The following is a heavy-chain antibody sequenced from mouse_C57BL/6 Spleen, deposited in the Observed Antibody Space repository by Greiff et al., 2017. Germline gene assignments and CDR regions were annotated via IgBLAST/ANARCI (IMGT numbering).Heavy chain of an antibody. J-gene: IGHJ3*01. D-gene: IGHD2-10*02. CDR1: GYAFTSYY. Sequence: QVQLQQSGPELVKPGASVKLSCKASGYAFTSYYINWVKQRPGQGLEWIGWFYPRDGSTKYNEKFKGKATLTVDTSSSTAYMGRHTVTSEDSAVYFCARSGTLAWFAYWGQGTLVTVSA. CDR3: ARSGTLAWFAY. CDR2: FYPRDGST. V-gene: IGHV1-85*01.